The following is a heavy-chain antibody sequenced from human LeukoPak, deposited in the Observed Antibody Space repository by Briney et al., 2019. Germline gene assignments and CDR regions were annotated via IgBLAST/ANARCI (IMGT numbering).Heavy chain of an antibody. D-gene: IGHD1-26*01. V-gene: IGHV3-53*01. CDR2: IYRGGRT. J-gene: IGHJ5*02. CDR1: GLTVSSNF. Sequence: PGGSLRLSCAASGLTVSSNFMSWARQAPGKGLEWVSMIYRGGRTDYADSVKGRFTISRDNSKNTLYLQMNSLRAADTAMYYCARGGHGAADQWGQGTLVTVSS. CDR3: ARGGHGAADQ.